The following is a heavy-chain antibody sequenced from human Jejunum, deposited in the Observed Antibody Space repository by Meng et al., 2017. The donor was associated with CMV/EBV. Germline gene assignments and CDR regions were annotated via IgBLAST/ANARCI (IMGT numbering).Heavy chain of an antibody. Sequence: VSGYSINSGYYWGWIRQPPGKGLEWIASIYQSGSTHYSPSLKSRVTMSVDTSKNQFSLKLSSVTAADTAVYFCARHEPGYSYFDSWGQGTLVTVSS. CDR2: IYQSGST. J-gene: IGHJ4*02. V-gene: IGHV4-38-2*01. D-gene: IGHD1-14*01. CDR3: ARHEPGYSYFDS. CDR1: GYSINSGYY.